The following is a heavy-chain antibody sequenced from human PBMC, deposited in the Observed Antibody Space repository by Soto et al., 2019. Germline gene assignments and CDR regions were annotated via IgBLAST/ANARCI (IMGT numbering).Heavy chain of an antibody. J-gene: IGHJ4*02. CDR2: IDFDGSTT. D-gene: IGHD1-26*01. V-gene: IGHV3-74*01. CDR3: ARDAYICGYYQFDY. Sequence: EVQLVESGGGLVQPGGSLRLSCAASGFTFSSYWMHWVRQVPGKGLVWVSRIDFDGSTTHYADSVKGRFTISRDNAKNALSLQMNSLRVEDTAVYYCARDAYICGYYQFDYWGQGTLVTVSS. CDR1: GFTFSSYW.